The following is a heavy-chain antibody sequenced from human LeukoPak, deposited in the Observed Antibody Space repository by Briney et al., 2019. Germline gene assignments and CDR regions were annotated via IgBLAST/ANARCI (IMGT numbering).Heavy chain of an antibody. CDR1: GFTFSSYE. Sequence: GGSLRLSCAASGFTFSSYEMNWVRQAPGKGLEWVSYISNSGSTIYYADSVKGRFTISRDSSKNTLYLQMNRLRAEDAAVYYCAKAPVTTCSGAYCYPFDYWGQGTLVTVSS. CDR3: AKAPVTTCSGAYCYPFDY. J-gene: IGHJ4*02. CDR2: ISNSGSTI. D-gene: IGHD2-21*01. V-gene: IGHV3-48*03.